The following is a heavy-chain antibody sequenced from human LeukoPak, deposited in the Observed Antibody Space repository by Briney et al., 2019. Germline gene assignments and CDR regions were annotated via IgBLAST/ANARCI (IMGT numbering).Heavy chain of an antibody. CDR3: ARYSGYAQGFDY. V-gene: IGHV3-74*01. CDR1: GFTFSSYA. Sequence: GGSLRLSCAASGFTFSSYAMSWVRQAPGKGLVWVSRINSDGSSTSYADSVKGRFTISRDNAKNTLYLQMNSLRAEDTAVYYCARYSGYAQGFDYWGQGTLVTVSS. CDR2: INSDGSST. D-gene: IGHD5-12*01. J-gene: IGHJ4*02.